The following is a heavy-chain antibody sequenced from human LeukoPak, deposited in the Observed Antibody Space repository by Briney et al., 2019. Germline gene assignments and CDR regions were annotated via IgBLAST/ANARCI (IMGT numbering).Heavy chain of an antibody. J-gene: IGHJ4*02. CDR2: IDSGSTFT. CDR1: GFIFTDYY. Sequence: GGSLRLSCAASGFIFTDYYMSWVRQAPGKGLEWVSFIDSGSTFTKYADSVKGRFSISRDNAKNTLYLHMNSLRAEDTAVYYCARGRLSSGWYDDWGQGTLVTVSS. CDR3: ARGRLSSGWYDD. D-gene: IGHD6-19*01. V-gene: IGHV3-11*06.